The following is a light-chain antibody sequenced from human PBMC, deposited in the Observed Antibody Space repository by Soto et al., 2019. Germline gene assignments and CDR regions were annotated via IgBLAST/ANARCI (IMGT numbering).Light chain of an antibody. V-gene: IGKV3-11*01. CDR2: SAS. CDR1: QSISSL. Sequence: EIVLTQSPATLTVSPGERATLSCRASQSISSLLAWYQQKPGQAPRLLIYSASTRATGIPARFSGSGSGTDFTLTISSLEPEDFAVYYCQQRSNWPRTFGQGTKVDIK. CDR3: QQRSNWPRT. J-gene: IGKJ1*01.